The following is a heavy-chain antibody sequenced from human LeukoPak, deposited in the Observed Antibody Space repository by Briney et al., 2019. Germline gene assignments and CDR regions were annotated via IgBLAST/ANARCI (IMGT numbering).Heavy chain of an antibody. CDR2: ISGSGGST. CDR3: ARLSPWYSGGMDV. Sequence: GGSLRLSCAASGFTFSSYAMSWVRQAPGKGLEWVSAISGSGGSTYYADSVKGRFTISRDNAKNSLYLQMNSLRAEDTAVYYCARLSPWYSGGMDVWGQGTTVTVSS. J-gene: IGHJ6*02. D-gene: IGHD6-13*01. CDR1: GFTFSSYA. V-gene: IGHV3-23*01.